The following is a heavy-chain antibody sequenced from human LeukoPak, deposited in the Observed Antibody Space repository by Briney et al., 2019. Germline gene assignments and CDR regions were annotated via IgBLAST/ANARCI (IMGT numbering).Heavy chain of an antibody. CDR3: ARTPGTDYFDY. CDR2: IYTGGST. V-gene: IGHV3-53*01. CDR1: GFIVSANF. J-gene: IGHJ4*02. D-gene: IGHD1-1*01. Sequence: GGSLRLSCAASGFIVSANFMSWVRQAPGKGLEWVSVIYTGGSTYYADSVKGRFTISRDDSKNTLYLQVNSLRAEDTAVYFCARTPGTDYFDYWGQGTLVTVSS.